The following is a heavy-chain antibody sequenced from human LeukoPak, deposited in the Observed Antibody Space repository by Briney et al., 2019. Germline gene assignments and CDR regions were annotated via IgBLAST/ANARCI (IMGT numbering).Heavy chain of an antibody. CDR1: RYTLTTYG. Sequence: ASVSVSCAASRYTLTTYGISGGRQAPGHGRRWMGWISAYNGNTNYTQKLRGRVTMTTATSTSTAYMKLRSLRSDDTAVYYCARDSSGWYGAYYFDYWGQGTLVTVSS. D-gene: IGHD6-19*01. J-gene: IGHJ4*02. CDR2: ISAYNGNT. CDR3: ARDSSGWYGAYYFDY. V-gene: IGHV1-18*01.